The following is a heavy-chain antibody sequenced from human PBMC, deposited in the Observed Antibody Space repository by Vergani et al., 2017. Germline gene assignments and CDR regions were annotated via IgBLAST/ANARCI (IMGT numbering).Heavy chain of an antibody. Sequence: EVQLVESGGGLIQPGGSLRLSCAASGFTVSSNYMSWVRQAPGKGLEWVSSISSSSSYIYYADSVKGRFTISRDNAKNSLYLQMNSLRAEDTAVYYCARVGLSYCSSTSCYVMDYWGQGTLVTVSS. CDR1: GFTVSSNY. CDR2: ISSSSSYI. V-gene: IGHV3-21*01. CDR3: ARVGLSYCSSTSCYVMDY. D-gene: IGHD2-2*01. J-gene: IGHJ4*02.